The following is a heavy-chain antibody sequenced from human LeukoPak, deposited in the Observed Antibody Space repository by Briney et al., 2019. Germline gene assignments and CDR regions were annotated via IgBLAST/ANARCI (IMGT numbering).Heavy chain of an antibody. CDR2: ISSSGSTI. Sequence: GGSLRLSCAASGFTFSDYYMSWIRQAPGKGLEWVSYISSSGSTIYYADSVKGRFTISRDNAKNSLYLQMNSLRAEDTAVYYCARADIVVVPASDYWGQGTLVTASS. D-gene: IGHD2-2*01. CDR1: GFTFSDYY. V-gene: IGHV3-11*01. CDR3: ARADIVVVPASDY. J-gene: IGHJ4*02.